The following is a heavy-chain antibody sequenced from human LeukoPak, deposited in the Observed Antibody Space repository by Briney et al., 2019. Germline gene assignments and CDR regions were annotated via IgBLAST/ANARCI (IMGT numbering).Heavy chain of an antibody. CDR3: ARGGDWLFDY. J-gene: IGHJ4*02. V-gene: IGHV4-59*01. D-gene: IGHD2-21*02. CDR1: GGSISTYY. Sequence: SETLSLTCTVSGGSISTYYWNWIRQPPGKGLEWIGYIYHSGSTNYNPSLQSRVTISVDTSKNQFSLNLNSVTAADTAVYYCARGGDWLFDYWGQGILVTVSS. CDR2: IYHSGST.